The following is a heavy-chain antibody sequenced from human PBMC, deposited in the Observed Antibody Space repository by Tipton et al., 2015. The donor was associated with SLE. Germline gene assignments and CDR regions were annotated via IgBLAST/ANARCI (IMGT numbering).Heavy chain of an antibody. CDR3: ARLPLEWSFFPI. V-gene: IGHV4-39*07. CDR2: IFENKNT. Sequence: TLSLTCTVSGGSISSDYYYWAWIRQPPGKGLEWIGSIFENKNTYYNPFLKSRVTISMDTSKKQISLRLSSVIAADTAMYYCARLPLEWSFFPIWGQGTMVTVSS. J-gene: IGHJ3*02. CDR1: GGSISSDYYY. D-gene: IGHD3-3*01.